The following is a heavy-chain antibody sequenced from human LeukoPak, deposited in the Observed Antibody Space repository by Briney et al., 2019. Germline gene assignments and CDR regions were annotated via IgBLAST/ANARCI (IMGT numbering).Heavy chain of an antibody. CDR3: ASEVTYYYGMDV. Sequence: SARSLRLSCAASGFTFSSYGMHWVRQAPGKGLGWVSRINSDGSSTSYADSVKGRFTISRDNAKNTLYLQMNSLRAEDTAVYYCASEVTYYYGMDVWGQWTTVTVSS. CDR2: INSDGSST. D-gene: IGHD2-21*02. CDR1: GFTFSSYG. V-gene: IGHV3-74*01. J-gene: IGHJ6*02.